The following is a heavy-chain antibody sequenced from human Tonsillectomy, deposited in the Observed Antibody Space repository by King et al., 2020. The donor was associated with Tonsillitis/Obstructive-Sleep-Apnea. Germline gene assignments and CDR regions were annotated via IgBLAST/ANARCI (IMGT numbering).Heavy chain of an antibody. V-gene: IGHV3-64*01. CDR2: ISSNGGST. CDR1: GFTFSNYA. J-gene: IGHJ4*02. CDR3: AREQGDFWSGYLDY. D-gene: IGHD3-3*01. Sequence: VQLVESGGGLVQPGGSLRLSCAASGFTFSNYAMHWVRQAPGKGLEYVSAISSNGGSTYYANSVKGRFTISRDNSKNTLYLQMGSLRVEDMAVYYCAREQGDFWSGYLDYWGQGTLVTVSS.